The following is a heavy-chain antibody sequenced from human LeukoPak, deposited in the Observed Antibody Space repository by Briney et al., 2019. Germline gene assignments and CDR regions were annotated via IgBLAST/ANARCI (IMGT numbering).Heavy chain of an antibody. CDR1: GFTLRNYW. V-gene: IGHV3-7*04. Sequence: GGSLRLSCAASGFTLRNYWMTWVRQAPGKGLEWVANIKQDGNEKYYVDSVKGRFTISRDNAKNSLYLHMNSLRAEDTAVYYCAREYFYGSGSYYNGYWGQGALVTVSS. CDR3: AREYFYGSGSYYNGY. D-gene: IGHD3-10*01. CDR2: IKQDGNEK. J-gene: IGHJ4*02.